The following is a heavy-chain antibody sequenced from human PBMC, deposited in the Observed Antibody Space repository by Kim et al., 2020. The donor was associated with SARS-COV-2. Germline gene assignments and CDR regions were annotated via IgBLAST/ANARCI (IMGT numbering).Heavy chain of an antibody. Sequence: DAVKGRFTIRGDNSKNTLYLQLNSLRAEDTAVYYCARATGPYTSSSGIYDYWGQGTLVSVSS. D-gene: IGHD6-6*01. CDR3: ARATGPYTSSSGIYDY. J-gene: IGHJ4*02. V-gene: IGHV3-30*01.